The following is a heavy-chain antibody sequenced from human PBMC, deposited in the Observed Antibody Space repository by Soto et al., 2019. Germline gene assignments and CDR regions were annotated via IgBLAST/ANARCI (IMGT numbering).Heavy chain of an antibody. J-gene: IGHJ6*02. CDR3: ARHRNDCSSTSCSTAYYYYYGMDV. CDR1: GYIFTSYW. D-gene: IGHD2-2*01. Sequence: VESLKISCKGSGYIFTSYWIGWLRQRPGKGLYFIWIIYPGDSDTRYSPSFQGQVTISADKSISTAYLQWSSLKASDTAMYYCARHRNDCSSTSCSTAYYYYYGMDVWGQGTTVTVSS. CDR2: IYPGDSDT. V-gene: IGHV5-51*01.